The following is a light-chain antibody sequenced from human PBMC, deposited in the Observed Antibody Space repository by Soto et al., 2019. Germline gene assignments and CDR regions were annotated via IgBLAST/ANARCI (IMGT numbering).Light chain of an antibody. Sequence: DIQMTQSPSTLSESVGDRVTITCRASQSISSWLAWYQQKPGKAPKLLIYDASSLESGVPSRFSGSGSGTEFTLTISSLQPDDFAAYYCQQYNSYSLTFGQGTKVEIE. CDR2: DAS. CDR1: QSISSW. J-gene: IGKJ1*01. CDR3: QQYNSYSLT. V-gene: IGKV1-5*01.